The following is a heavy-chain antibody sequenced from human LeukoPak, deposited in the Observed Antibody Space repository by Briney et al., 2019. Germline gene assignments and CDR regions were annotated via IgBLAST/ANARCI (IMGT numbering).Heavy chain of an antibody. CDR1: GVSIGSSNW. CDR2: IYHTGTF. J-gene: IGHJ5*02. V-gene: IGHV4/OR15-8*01. CDR3: ARDPKGGYYGSESSWFDP. Sequence: SETLSLTCVVSGVSIGSSNWWTWVRQSPGKGLEWIGHIYHTGTFNYKPSLKSRLTMSVDKTKNQFSLKLSSVTAADTAVYYCARDPKGGYYGSESSWFDPWGQGTLVTVSS. D-gene: IGHD3-10*01.